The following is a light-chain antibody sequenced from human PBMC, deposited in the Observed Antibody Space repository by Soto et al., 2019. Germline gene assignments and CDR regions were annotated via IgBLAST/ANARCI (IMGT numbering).Light chain of an antibody. Sequence: QSALTQPASVSGSLGQSITISCTGTSSDVGGYNYVSWYQQHPGRAPKLMIYDVTNRPSGVSDRLSGSKSGNTASLTISGPQAEDEADYYCSSYASSGSVVFGGGTKLTVL. V-gene: IGLV2-14*03. CDR2: DVT. CDR3: SSYASSGSVV. J-gene: IGLJ2*01. CDR1: SSDVGGYNY.